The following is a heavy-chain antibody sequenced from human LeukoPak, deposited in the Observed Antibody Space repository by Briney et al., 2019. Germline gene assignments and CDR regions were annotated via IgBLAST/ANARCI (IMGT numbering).Heavy chain of an antibody. CDR3: ARAYSSSWYGFGGFFDY. V-gene: IGHV3-30*09. J-gene: IGHJ4*02. CDR2: ILYDGGNK. CDR1: GFTFSSYS. D-gene: IGHD6-13*01. Sequence: PRTSLRLSCAASGFTFSSYSMHWVRQAPGKGLEWVASILYDGGNKKFADSVKGRFGISRDNSKNTMYLQMNNLRVEDTAVYYCARAYSSSWYGFGGFFDYWGQGTLVTVSS.